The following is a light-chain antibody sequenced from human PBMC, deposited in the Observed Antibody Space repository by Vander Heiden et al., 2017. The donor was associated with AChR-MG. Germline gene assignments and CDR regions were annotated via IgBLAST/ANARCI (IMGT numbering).Light chain of an antibody. CDR2: RNN. CDR1: SSNIRIPT. CDR3: AAWDDSQYV. V-gene: IGLV1-44*01. J-gene: IGLJ1*01. Sequence: QSVLAQPPSASGTPGQRVTISCSTTSSNIRIPTVHLYPHPAGPAPKPLIYRNNQRPPGVPGRLSGSKSETSASLAISGLQSEDEADYYCAAWDDSQYVFGTGTKVTVL.